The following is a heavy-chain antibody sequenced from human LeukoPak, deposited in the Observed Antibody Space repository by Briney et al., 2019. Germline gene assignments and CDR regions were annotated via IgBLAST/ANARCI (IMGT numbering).Heavy chain of an antibody. Sequence: TSETLSFTCTVSGGSISSYYWSWIRQPPGKGLEWIGYIYYSGSTNYNPSLKSRVTISVDTSKNQFSLKLSSVTAADTAVYYCARAATDILTGYYQYYFDYWGQGTLVTVSS. CDR2: IYYSGST. V-gene: IGHV4-59*01. J-gene: IGHJ4*02. D-gene: IGHD3-9*01. CDR3: ARAATDILTGYYQYYFDY. CDR1: GGSISSYY.